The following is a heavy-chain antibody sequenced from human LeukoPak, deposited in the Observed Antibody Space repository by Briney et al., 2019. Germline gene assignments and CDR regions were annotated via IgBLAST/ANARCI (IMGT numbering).Heavy chain of an antibody. CDR2: SSNSGSST. V-gene: IGHV3-23*01. J-gene: IGHJ4*02. Sequence: GGSLRLSCAASGFTFSSYAMSWVRQAPGKGLEWVSISSNSGSSTHYAGSVKGRFTISRDNSKDTLYLQMSSLRVEDTAVYYCAKPPTVTTWVFDYWGQGTLVTVSS. CDR1: GFTFSSYA. CDR3: AKPPTVTTWVFDY. D-gene: IGHD4-17*01.